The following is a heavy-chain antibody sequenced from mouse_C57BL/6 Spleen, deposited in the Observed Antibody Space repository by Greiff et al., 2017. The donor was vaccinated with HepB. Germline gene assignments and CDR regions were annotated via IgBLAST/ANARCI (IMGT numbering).Heavy chain of an antibody. CDR1: GYSITSGYY. CDR3: ARDRGLYYGTCFDY. Sequence: EVQLQQSGPGLVKPSQSLSLTCSVTGYSITSGYYWNWIRQFPGNKLEWMGYISYDGSNNYNPSLKNRISITRDTSTNQFFLKLNSVTTEDTATYYCARDRGLYYGTCFDYWGQGTTLTVSS. D-gene: IGHD1-1*01. J-gene: IGHJ2*01. V-gene: IGHV3-6*01. CDR2: ISYDGSN.